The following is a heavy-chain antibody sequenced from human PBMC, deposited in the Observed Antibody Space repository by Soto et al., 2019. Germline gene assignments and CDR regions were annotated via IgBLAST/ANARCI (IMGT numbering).Heavy chain of an antibody. CDR2: INQDGGVT. CDR1: GFTFISSF. J-gene: IGHJ4*02. Sequence: SLRLSCVASGFTFISSFMGWIRQAPGKGLEWVANINQDGGVTYYVDSVEGRFTISRDNAKNSVYLQMNSLRAEDTAVYYCARGAYYYDSSGFLFGYWGQGALVTVSS. V-gene: IGHV3-7*03. CDR3: ARGAYYYDSSGFLFGY. D-gene: IGHD3-22*01.